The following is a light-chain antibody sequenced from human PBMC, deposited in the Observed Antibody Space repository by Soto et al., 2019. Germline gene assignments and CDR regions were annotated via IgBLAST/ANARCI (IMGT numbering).Light chain of an antibody. V-gene: IGLV2-14*03. CDR2: EVS. CDR3: SSYTTSGTVV. J-gene: IGLJ1*01. Sequence: QSVLTQPASVFGSPGQSITISCTGTSSDVGGYNFVSWYQQHPGKAPKLMIYEVSSRPSGASNRFSGSKSGNTASLTISGLQPEDEADYYCSSYTTSGTVVFGTGTKV. CDR1: SSDVGGYNF.